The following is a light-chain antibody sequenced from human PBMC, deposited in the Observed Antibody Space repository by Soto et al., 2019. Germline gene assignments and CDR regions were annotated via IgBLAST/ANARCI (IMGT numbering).Light chain of an antibody. CDR2: EVT. V-gene: IGLV2-14*01. Sequence: QSVLTQPASVSGSLGQSITISCTGSGSDVGDYEYVSWYQQHPDKAPKLIIYEVTNRPSGVSNRFSGSKSGNTASLSISRLQAEDEADYYCSSYTSTNSVVFGGGTKVTVL. CDR3: SSYTSTNSVV. J-gene: IGLJ2*01. CDR1: GSDVGDYEY.